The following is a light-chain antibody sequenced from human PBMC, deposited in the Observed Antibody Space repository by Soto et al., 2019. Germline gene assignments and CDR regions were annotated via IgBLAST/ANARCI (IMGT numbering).Light chain of an antibody. V-gene: IGKV3-11*01. CDR3: QQRSNWPRT. CDR1: QSVGNF. J-gene: IGKJ1*01. Sequence: EIVLAQSPATLSFSSGERATLSLRASQSVGNFLAWYQHRPGQAPRLLIYGASTRATGIPARFSGSGSGTDFTLTISSLEPEDFAVYYCQQRSNWPRTFGQGTKVDIK. CDR2: GAS.